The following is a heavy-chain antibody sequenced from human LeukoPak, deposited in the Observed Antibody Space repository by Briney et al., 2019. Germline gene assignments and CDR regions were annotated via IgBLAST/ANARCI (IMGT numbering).Heavy chain of an antibody. CDR1: GFTFSDYY. Sequence: GGSLRLSCAASGFTFSDYYMSWIRQAPGKGLEWVSYISSSGSTIYYADSVKGRFTISRDNAKNSLYLQMNSLSTEDTAVYYCASGYSSDYGGNVYWGRGTLVTVSS. D-gene: IGHD4-23*01. J-gene: IGHJ4*02. CDR3: ASGYSSDYGGNVY. V-gene: IGHV3-11*04. CDR2: ISSSGSTI.